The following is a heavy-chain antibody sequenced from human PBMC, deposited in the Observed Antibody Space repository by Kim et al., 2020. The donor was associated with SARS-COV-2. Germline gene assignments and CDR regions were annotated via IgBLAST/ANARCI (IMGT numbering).Heavy chain of an antibody. D-gene: IGHD2-21*02. CDR3: ARHGPRPWDCGGDCYYFDY. CDR2: IYYSGST. V-gene: IGHV4-59*08. CDR1: GGSISSYY. J-gene: IGHJ4*02. Sequence: SETLSLTCTVSGGSISSYYWSWIRQPPGKGLEWIGYIYYSGSTNYNPSLKSRVTISVDTSKNQFSLKLSSVTAADTAVYYCARHGPRPWDCGGDCYYFDYWGQGTLVTVSS.